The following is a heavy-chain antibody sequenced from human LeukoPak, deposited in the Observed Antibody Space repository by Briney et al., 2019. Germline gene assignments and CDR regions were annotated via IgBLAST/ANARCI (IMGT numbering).Heavy chain of an antibody. J-gene: IGHJ5*02. CDR2: FDPEDGET. D-gene: IGHD6-19*01. Sequence: GASVTVSCTVSGYTLTELSMHWVQQAPGKGLAWMGGFDPEDGETIYAQKFQGRVTMTEDTSTDTAYMELSSLRSEDTAVYYCATVSSGWYDPREGVWFDPWGQGTLVTVSS. CDR1: GYTLTELS. V-gene: IGHV1-24*01. CDR3: ATVSSGWYDPREGVWFDP.